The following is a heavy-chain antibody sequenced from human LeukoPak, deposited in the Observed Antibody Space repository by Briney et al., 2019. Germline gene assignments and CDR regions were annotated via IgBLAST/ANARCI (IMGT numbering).Heavy chain of an antibody. CDR3: ARSDYDFWSGVDY. Sequence: SETLSLTCTVSGYSISSGSYWGWIRQPPGKGLEWIGTIYHSGSTYYNPSLKSRVTISVDTSKNQFSLKLSSVTAADTAVYYCARSDYDFWSGVDYWGQGTLVTVSS. D-gene: IGHD3-3*01. CDR2: IYHSGST. CDR1: GYSISSGSY. V-gene: IGHV4-38-2*02. J-gene: IGHJ4*02.